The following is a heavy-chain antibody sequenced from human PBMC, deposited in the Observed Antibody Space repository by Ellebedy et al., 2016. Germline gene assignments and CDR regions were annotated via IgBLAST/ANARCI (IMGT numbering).Heavy chain of an antibody. V-gene: IGHV1-69*13. J-gene: IGHJ3*02. CDR3: ARGTSGLQDAFDI. D-gene: IGHD2-8*01. CDR2: IIPIFGTA. CDR1: GGTFSSYA. Sequence: SVKVSCXASGGTFSSYAISWVRQAPGQGLEWMGGIIPIFGTANYAQKFQGRVTITADESTSTAYMELSSLRSEDTAVYYCARGTSGLQDAFDIWGQGTMVTVSS.